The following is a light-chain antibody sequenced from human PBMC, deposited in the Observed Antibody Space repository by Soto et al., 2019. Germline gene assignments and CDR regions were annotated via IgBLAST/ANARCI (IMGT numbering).Light chain of an antibody. J-gene: IGLJ1*01. CDR1: NSNIGNNA. V-gene: IGLV1-36*01. CDR3: AAWDDSLNDYV. Sequence: QPVLTQPPSVSEAPRQRVTVSCSGSNSNIGNNAVNWYQQLPGKAPKLLVYYDDLLPSGVSDRFSGSKSGTSASLAISGLQSEDEADYYCAAWDDSLNDYVFGTGTKLTVL. CDR2: YDD.